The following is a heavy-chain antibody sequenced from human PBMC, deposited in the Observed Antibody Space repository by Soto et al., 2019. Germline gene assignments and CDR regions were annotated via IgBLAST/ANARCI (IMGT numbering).Heavy chain of an antibody. CDR1: GFTFSSYA. CDR3: AERPLHHFDY. V-gene: IGHV3-23*01. Sequence: EVQLLESGGGFVQPGGSLRLSCAASGFTFSSYAMSWVRQAPGKGLEWVSVITDGGDTYYADSVKGRFTISRDNSKNTVYMQMNSLRAEDTATYYCAERPLHHFDYWGQGALVTVSS. J-gene: IGHJ4*02. CDR2: ITDGGDT.